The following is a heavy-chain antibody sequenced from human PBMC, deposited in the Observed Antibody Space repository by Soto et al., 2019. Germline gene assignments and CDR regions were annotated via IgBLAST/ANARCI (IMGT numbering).Heavy chain of an antibody. J-gene: IGHJ6*03. CDR1: GYTFTSYG. V-gene: IGHV1-18*01. D-gene: IGHD6-13*01. Sequence: ASVKVSCQASGYTFTSYGISWVRQAPGQGLEWMGWISAYNGNTNYAQKLQGRVTMTTDTSTSTAYMELRSLRSDDTAVYYCARMAAAGWTRYYMDVWGKGTTVTVSS. CDR2: ISAYNGNT. CDR3: ARMAAAGWTRYYMDV.